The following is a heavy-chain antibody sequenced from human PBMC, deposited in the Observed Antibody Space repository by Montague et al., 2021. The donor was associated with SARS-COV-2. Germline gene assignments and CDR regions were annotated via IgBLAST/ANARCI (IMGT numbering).Heavy chain of an antibody. CDR1: GFTFSSYA. CDR2: ISYDGSNK. D-gene: IGHD3-3*01. J-gene: IGHJ6*03. CDR3: ARESRGADDYDFWSGYWGVYYYYMDV. Sequence: SLRLSLSASGFTFSSYAMHWVRQAPGKGLEWVAVISYDGSNKYYADSVKGRFTISRDNSKNTLYLQMNSLRAEDTAVYYCARESRGADDYDFWSGYWGVYYYYMDVWGKGTTVTVSS. V-gene: IGHV3-30*04.